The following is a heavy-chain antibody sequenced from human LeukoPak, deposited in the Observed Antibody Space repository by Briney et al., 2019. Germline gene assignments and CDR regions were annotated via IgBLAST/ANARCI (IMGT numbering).Heavy chain of an antibody. CDR2: INPNSGGT. V-gene: IGHV1-2*02. CDR3: AARTPVVIANYYYYYMDV. CDR1: GYTFTGYY. Sequence: GASVKVSCKASGYTFTGYYMHWVRQAPGQGLEWMGWINPNSGGTNYAQKFQGRVTMTRDTSISTAYMELSRLRSDDTAVYYCAARTPVVIANYYYYYMDVWGEGTTVTVSS. J-gene: IGHJ6*03. D-gene: IGHD2-21*01.